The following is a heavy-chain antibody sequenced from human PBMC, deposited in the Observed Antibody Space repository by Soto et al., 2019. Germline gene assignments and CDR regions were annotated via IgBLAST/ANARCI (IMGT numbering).Heavy chain of an antibody. CDR3: ATRIAHKVPSSTRPNSPWFDS. D-gene: IGHD2-2*01. J-gene: IGHJ5*01. Sequence: PGESLKISCQGFGYRFTNYWIGWVRQMPGKGLEWVGIIYPGDSDTKYSPSFEGQVTISADKSINTAYLQWNSLQASDTAIYYCATRIAHKVPSSTRPNSPWFDSWGQGTLVIVSS. V-gene: IGHV5-51*01. CDR1: GYRFTNYW. CDR2: IYPGDSDT.